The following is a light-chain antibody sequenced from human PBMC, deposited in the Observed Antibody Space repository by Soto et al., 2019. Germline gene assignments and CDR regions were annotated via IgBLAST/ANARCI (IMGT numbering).Light chain of an antibody. Sequence: EIVMTQSPSTLSVSPGERATLSCRASQSVSSNLAWYQQKPGQAPRLLIYGASTRATGIPARFSGSGSGTEFTLTISSLQPDDFGIYFCQQYKSYPWTFGQGTKVDIK. V-gene: IGKV3-15*01. CDR3: QQYKSYPWT. CDR1: QSVSSN. CDR2: GAS. J-gene: IGKJ1*01.